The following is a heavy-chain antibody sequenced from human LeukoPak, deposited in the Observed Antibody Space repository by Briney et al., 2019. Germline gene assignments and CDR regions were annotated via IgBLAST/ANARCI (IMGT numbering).Heavy chain of an antibody. CDR3: ARRTILTGSDY. D-gene: IGHD3-9*01. V-gene: IGHV4-59*01. CDR1: GGSISSYY. CDR2: IYYSGST. J-gene: IGHJ4*02. Sequence: SETLSLTCTVSGGSISSYYWSWIRQPPGKGLEWIGYIYYSGSTNYNPSLKSRVTISIDTSKNQFSLKLSSVTAADTAVYYCARRTILTGSDYWGQGTLVTVSS.